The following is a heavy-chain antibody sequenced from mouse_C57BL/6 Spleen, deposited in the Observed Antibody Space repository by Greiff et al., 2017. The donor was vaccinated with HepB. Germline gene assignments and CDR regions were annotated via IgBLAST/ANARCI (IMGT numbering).Heavy chain of an antibody. CDR1: GYTFTDYE. CDR2: IDPETGGT. J-gene: IGHJ2*01. CDR3: TRWYYGSSPDY. Sequence: VKVVESGAELVRPGASVTLSCKASGYTFTDYEMHWVKQTPVHGLEWIGAIDPETGGTAYNQKFKGKAILTADKSSSTAYMELRSLTSEDSAVYYCTRWYYGSSPDYWGQGTTLTVSS. D-gene: IGHD1-1*01. V-gene: IGHV1-15*01.